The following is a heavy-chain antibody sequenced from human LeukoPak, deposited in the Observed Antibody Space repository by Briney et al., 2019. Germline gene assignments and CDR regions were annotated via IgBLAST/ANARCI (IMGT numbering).Heavy chain of an antibody. J-gene: IGHJ5*02. Sequence: SETLSLTCTVSGGSISSYCWSWIRQPPGKGLEWIGYIYYSGSTNYNPSLKSRVTISVDTSKNQFSLKLSSVTAADTAVYYCARANGPFDPWGQGTLVTVSS. CDR2: IYYSGST. CDR3: ARANGPFDP. CDR1: GGSISSYC. V-gene: IGHV4-59*01.